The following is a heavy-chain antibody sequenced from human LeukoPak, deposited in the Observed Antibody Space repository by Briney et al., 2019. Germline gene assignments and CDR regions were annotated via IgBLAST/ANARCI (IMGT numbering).Heavy chain of an antibody. V-gene: IGHV3-21*01. CDR3: AREAGMVRGVPYDY. CDR2: ISSSSSYI. Sequence: PGGSLRLSCAASGFTFSSYSMNWVRQAPGKGLEWVSSISSSSSYIYYADSVKGRFTISRDNAKNSLYLQMNSLRAEDTAVYYCAREAGMVRGVPYDYWGQGTLVTVSS. D-gene: IGHD3-10*01. J-gene: IGHJ4*02. CDR1: GFTFSSYS.